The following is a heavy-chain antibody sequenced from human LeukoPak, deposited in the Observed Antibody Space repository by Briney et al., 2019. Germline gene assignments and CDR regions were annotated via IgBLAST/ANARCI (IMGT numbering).Heavy chain of an antibody. D-gene: IGHD5-24*01. CDR1: GFTFSSYA. V-gene: IGHV3-30*04. CDR3: AKDGGGWRQLSFDC. J-gene: IGHJ4*02. CDR2: ISYDGSNK. Sequence: GGPLGLSCAASGFTFSSYAMHWVRQAPGKGLEWVAVISYDGSNKYYADSVKGRFTISRDNSKNTQYLQMNSLRAEDTAVYYCAKDGGGWRQLSFDCWGQGTLVTVSS.